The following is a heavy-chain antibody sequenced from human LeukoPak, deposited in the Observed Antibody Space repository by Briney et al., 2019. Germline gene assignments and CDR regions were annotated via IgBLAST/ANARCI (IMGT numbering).Heavy chain of an antibody. CDR1: GFTFSSYS. V-gene: IGHV4-34*01. CDR2: INHSGST. CDR3: ARGLGYYDSSGYNY. Sequence: GSLRLSCAASGFTFSSYSMNWVRQPPGKGLEWIGEINHSGSTNYNPSLKSRVTISVDTSKNQFSLKLSSVTAADTAVYYCARGLGYYDSSGYNYWGQGTLVTVSS. D-gene: IGHD3-22*01. J-gene: IGHJ4*02.